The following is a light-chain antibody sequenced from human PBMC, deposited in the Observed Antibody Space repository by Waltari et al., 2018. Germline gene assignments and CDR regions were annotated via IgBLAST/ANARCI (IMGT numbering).Light chain of an antibody. J-gene: IGKJ2*01. V-gene: IGKV4-1*01. Sequence: DIVMTQSPGSLAVSLGERATIKCTSSQNILHSSNNQNYLAWYQHKPGQPPKLLIYWASTREFGVPGRFSGSGSETDFTLTISSLQAEDVALYYCQQYYTVPYTFGQGTRLEIK. CDR2: WAS. CDR3: QQYYTVPYT. CDR1: QNILHSSNNQNY.